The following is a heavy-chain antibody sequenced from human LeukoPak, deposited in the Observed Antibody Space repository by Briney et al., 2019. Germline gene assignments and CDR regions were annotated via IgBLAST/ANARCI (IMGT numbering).Heavy chain of an antibody. CDR2: ISPNGVIT. V-gene: IGHV3-23*01. D-gene: IGHD5-24*01. CDR1: GFTFSSHG. Sequence: GGTLRLSCAASGFTFSSHGMNWVRQAPGKGLEWVSGISPNGVITYYADSVKGRFTISRDNSKGTVYLQMNSLRPEDTAVYYCAKDDAWLQYGDWGRGTLVTVSS. J-gene: IGHJ4*02. CDR3: AKDDAWLQYGD.